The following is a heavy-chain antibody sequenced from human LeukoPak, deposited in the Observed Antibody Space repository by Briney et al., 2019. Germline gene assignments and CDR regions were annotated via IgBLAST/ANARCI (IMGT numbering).Heavy chain of an antibody. CDR2: IYYSGST. D-gene: IGHD3-3*01. Sequence: PSETLSLTCTVSGGSISSSSYYWGWIRQPPGKGLEWIGSIYYSGSTYYNPSLKSRVTISVDTSKNQFSLKVTSVTAADTAVYYCAGRFGFIPGWGQGTLVTVSS. V-gene: IGHV4-39*07. J-gene: IGHJ1*01. CDR1: GGSISSSSYY. CDR3: AGRFGFIPG.